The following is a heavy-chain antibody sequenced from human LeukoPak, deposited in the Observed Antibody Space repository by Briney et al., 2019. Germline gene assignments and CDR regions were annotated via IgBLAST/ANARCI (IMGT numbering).Heavy chain of an antibody. V-gene: IGHV3-15*07. Sequence: GGSLRLSCSASGLTFTNAWMNWVRQVPGEGLDWVGRIASKTDGGATDYAAPVKGRFTISRDDSKNTLNLQMNSLKTEDTAVYYCTTGIRGDWGQGTLVTVSS. CDR3: TTGIRGD. CDR2: IASKTDGGAT. J-gene: IGHJ4*02. CDR1: GLTFTNAW. D-gene: IGHD3-10*01.